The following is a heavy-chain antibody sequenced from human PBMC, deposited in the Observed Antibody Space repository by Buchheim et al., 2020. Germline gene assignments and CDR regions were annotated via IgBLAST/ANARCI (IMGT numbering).Heavy chain of an antibody. V-gene: IGHV4-39*01. J-gene: IGHJ4*01. CDR1: GASISTTNYY. Sequence: QLQLQESGPGLVKPSETLSLTCSVSGASISTTNYYWGWLRQPPGKGLEWLGTLSYNGVTFYNPSLKSRVSISMDTSENQFSLKVTSVASADTALYYCAQDESGDYAFDFWGQGTL. CDR3: AQDESGDYAFDF. D-gene: IGHD4-17*01. CDR2: LSYNGVT.